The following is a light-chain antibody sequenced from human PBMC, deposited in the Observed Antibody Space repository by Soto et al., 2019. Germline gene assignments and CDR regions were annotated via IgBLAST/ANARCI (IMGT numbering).Light chain of an antibody. CDR1: QSVISRY. CDR3: QQLGNSPFT. Sequence: VLTQSPGTLSLSPGERSSLSCWASQSVISRYLAWYQRKPVQAPRLLIFATSSRATGIPDRFSGSGSETDFTLTINRLEPEDSAVYYCQQLGNSPFTFGQGTKLEIK. J-gene: IGKJ2*01. CDR2: ATS. V-gene: IGKV3-20*01.